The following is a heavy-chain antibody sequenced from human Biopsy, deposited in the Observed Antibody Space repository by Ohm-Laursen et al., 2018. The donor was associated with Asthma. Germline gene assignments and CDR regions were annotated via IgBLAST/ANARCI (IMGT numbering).Heavy chain of an antibody. D-gene: IGHD3-3*01. CDR3: AKRRGYSDLTDFDH. J-gene: IGHJ4*02. CDR1: GFVFRSHA. Sequence: SLRLSCSASGFVFRSHAMHWVRQAPGRGLEWVAVVSYDGGVAHYADSMKGRFTISRDNAKSTLYLQMNRLRTDDTAVYYCAKRRGYSDLTDFDHWGQGTLVTVSS. CDR2: VSYDGGVA. V-gene: IGHV3-30*18.